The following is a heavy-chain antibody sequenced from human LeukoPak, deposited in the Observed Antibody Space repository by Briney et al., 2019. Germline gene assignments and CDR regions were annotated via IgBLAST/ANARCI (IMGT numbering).Heavy chain of an antibody. CDR3: ASDDNSGSY. V-gene: IGHV4-34*01. CDR2: INHSGST. CDR1: GGSFSGYY. D-gene: IGHD3-22*01. J-gene: IGHJ4*02. Sequence: SETLSLTCAVYGGSFSGYYWSWIRQPPGEGLEWIGEINHSGSTNYNPSLKSRVTISVDTSKNQFSLKLSSVTAADTAVYYCASDDNSGSYWGQGTLVTVSS.